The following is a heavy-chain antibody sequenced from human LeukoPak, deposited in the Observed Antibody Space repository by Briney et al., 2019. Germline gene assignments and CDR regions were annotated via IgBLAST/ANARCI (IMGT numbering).Heavy chain of an antibody. CDR2: IYYSGST. V-gene: IGHV4-61*01. J-gene: IGHJ4*02. Sequence: NSSETLSLTCTVSGGSVSSSSYYWSWIRQPPGKGLEWIGYIYYSGSTNYNPSLKSRVTISVDTSKNQFSLKLSSVTAADTAVYYCARGSRGYSYGWGQGTLVTVSS. D-gene: IGHD5-18*01. CDR1: GGSVSSSSYY. CDR3: ARGSRGYSYG.